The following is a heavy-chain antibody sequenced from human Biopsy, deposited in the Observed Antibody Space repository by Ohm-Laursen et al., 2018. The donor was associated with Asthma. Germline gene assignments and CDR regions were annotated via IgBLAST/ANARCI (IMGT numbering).Heavy chain of an antibody. CDR1: GFDFSDYT. V-gene: IGHV3-21*04. CDR3: AKDGRGGTPDNWFDP. Sequence: SLRLSCAASGFDFSDYTMNWVRQAPGKGLEWVSSISSLSRYKYYSDSLRGRVTVSRDNAKSSLHLQMNSLRAEDTAVYYCAKDGRGGTPDNWFDPWGQGTLVTVSS. J-gene: IGHJ5*02. CDR2: ISSLSRYK. D-gene: IGHD1-7*01.